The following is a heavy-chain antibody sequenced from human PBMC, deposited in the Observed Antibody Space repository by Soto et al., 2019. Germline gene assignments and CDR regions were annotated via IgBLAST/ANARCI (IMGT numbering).Heavy chain of an antibody. CDR3: ARGGAMGVDY. D-gene: IGHD1-26*01. Sequence: GESLKISCTASGFTFNTHWMHWVRQAPGKGLVWVSRIYFDGITTNYADSVKGRLTVSRDNAKNTVYLHVNTLRDEDTAVYYCARGGAMGVDYWGQGTLVTVSS. V-gene: IGHV3-74*01. J-gene: IGHJ4*02. CDR2: IYFDGITT. CDR1: GFTFNTHW.